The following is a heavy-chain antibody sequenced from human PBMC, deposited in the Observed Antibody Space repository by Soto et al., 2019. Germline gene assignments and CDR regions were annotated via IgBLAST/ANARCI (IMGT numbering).Heavy chain of an antibody. J-gene: IGHJ5*02. CDR3: AIVSNYYGSGSYYKTVDP. Sequence: ASVKVSCKASGGTFSSYAISWVRQAPGQGLEWMGGIIPIFGTANYAQKFQGRVTITADESTSTAYMELSSLRSEDTAVYYCAIVSNYYGSGSYYKTVDPWGQGTRVTVSS. CDR1: GGTFSSYA. V-gene: IGHV1-69*13. CDR2: IIPIFGTA. D-gene: IGHD3-10*01.